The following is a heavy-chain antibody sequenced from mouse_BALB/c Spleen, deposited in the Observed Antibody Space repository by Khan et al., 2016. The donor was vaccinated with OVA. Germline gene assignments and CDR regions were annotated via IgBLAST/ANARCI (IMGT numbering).Heavy chain of an antibody. Sequence: VRLQQSGPELVKPGASVKIPCKASGYTFTDYNMDWVKQSHGKSLEWIGDINPNNGDTFYNQKFKGKATLTVDKSSSTAFMELRSLTSEDTVVYYCARTGYGSLGYWGQGTTLTVSS. J-gene: IGHJ2*01. CDR2: INPNNGDT. V-gene: IGHV1-18*01. CDR3: ARTGYGSLGY. D-gene: IGHD1-1*01. CDR1: GYTFTDYN.